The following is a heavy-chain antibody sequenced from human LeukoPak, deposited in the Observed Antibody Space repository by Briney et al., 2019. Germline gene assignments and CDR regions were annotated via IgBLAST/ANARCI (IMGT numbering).Heavy chain of an antibody. CDR2: ISGSGGST. Sequence: GGSLRLSCAVSGFTFSSYAMSWVRQAPGKGLEWVSAISGSGGSTYYADSVRGRFTISRDNSKNTLYLQMNSLRAEDTAAYYCARSRRVGGVIVPFDYWGQGTLVTVSS. V-gene: IGHV3-23*01. CDR3: ARSRRVGGVIVPFDY. D-gene: IGHD3-16*02. J-gene: IGHJ4*02. CDR1: GFTFSSYA.